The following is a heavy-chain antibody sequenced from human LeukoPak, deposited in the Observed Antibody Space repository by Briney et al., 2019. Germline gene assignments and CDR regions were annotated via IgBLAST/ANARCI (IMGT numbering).Heavy chain of an antibody. CDR3: ATKWELGY. V-gene: IGHV3-30-3*01. J-gene: IGHJ4*02. CDR2: ISYDGSNK. D-gene: IGHD1-26*01. CDR1: GFTFGSYA. Sequence: PGRSLRLSCAASGFTFGSYAMHWVRQAPGKGLEWVAVISYDGSNKYYADSVKGRFTISRDNSKNTLYLQMNSLRPEDTAVYYCATKWELGYWGQGTLVTVSS.